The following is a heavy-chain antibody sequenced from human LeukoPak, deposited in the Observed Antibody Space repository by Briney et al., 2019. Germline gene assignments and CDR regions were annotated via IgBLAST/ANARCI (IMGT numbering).Heavy chain of an antibody. J-gene: IGHJ6*03. Sequence: GASVKVSCKASGYTFTSYGISWVRQAPGQGLEWMGWISAYNGNTNYAQKLQGRVTMTTDTSTSTAYMELRSLRSDDTAVYYCARVVTIFYTLARYKYYYYMDVWGKGTTVTISS. CDR2: ISAYNGNT. CDR1: GYTFTSYG. D-gene: IGHD3-9*01. CDR3: ARVVTIFYTLARYKYYYYMDV. V-gene: IGHV1-18*01.